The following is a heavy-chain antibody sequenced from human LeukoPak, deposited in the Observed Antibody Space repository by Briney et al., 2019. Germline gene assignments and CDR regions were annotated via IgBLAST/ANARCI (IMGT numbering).Heavy chain of an antibody. V-gene: IGHV3-30*02. CDR3: AKGVKVPLLRYFSYYMDV. CDR1: GFTFSGYC. J-gene: IGHJ6*03. CDR2: MRYDGSNR. Sequence: GGSLRLSCAASGFTFSGYCMHWVRQAPGKGLEWVAFMRYDGSNRNYADSVKGRFTISRDNSKNTLYLQMNSLRAEDTAVYYCAKGVKVPLLRYFSYYMDVWGKGTTVTISS. D-gene: IGHD3-9*01.